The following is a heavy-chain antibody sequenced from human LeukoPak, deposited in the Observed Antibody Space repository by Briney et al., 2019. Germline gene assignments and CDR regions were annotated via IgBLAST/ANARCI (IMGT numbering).Heavy chain of an antibody. CDR1: GFTFSSYG. D-gene: IGHD2-15*01. CDR3: AKDPYRVVVATGNYLDP. V-gene: IGHV3-30*18. CDR2: ISHDGSNI. J-gene: IGHJ5*02. Sequence: GGSLRLSCAASGFTFSSYGMHWVRQAPGKGLEWVAVISHDGSNIHYGDSVKGRFTVSRDNSQNMLYLQMNSLRAEDTAMYYCAKDPYRVVVATGNYLDPWGQGTLVTVSS.